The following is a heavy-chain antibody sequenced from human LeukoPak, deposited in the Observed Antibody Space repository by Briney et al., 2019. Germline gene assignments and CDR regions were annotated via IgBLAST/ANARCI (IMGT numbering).Heavy chain of an antibody. V-gene: IGHV4-30-4*08. CDR2: IYYSGST. CDR1: GGSISSGDYY. J-gene: IGHJ4*02. D-gene: IGHD3-3*01. Sequence: SETLFLTCTVSGGSISSGDYYWSWIRQPPGKGLEWIGYIYYSGSTYYNPSLKSRVTISVDTSKNQFSLKLSSVTAADTAVYYCARENVGYDFWSGYWGQGTLVTVSS. CDR3: ARENVGYDFWSGY.